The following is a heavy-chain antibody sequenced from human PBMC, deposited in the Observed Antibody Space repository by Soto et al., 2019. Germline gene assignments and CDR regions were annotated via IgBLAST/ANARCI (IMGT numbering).Heavy chain of an antibody. V-gene: IGHV4-61*01. Sequence: EPLSLTCAVSGDSVSNDNYYWSWIRQPPGKGLEWIGYIYYSGTTNYNSYLKSRLSLSVDMSKNQFSLKLASVTAADTAVYFCARSQRGRTAFTFDYWGQGALVTVSS. CDR2: IYYSGTT. CDR1: GDSVSNDNYY. D-gene: IGHD3-16*01. CDR3: ARSQRGRTAFTFDY. J-gene: IGHJ4*02.